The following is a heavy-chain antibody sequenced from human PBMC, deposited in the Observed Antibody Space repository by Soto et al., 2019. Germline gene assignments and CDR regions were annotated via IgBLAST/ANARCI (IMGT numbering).Heavy chain of an antibody. CDR1: RFSLSRCA. V-gene: IGHV3-30*17. CDR2: ISYDGANK. D-gene: IGHD6-13*01. CDR3: ARPSSSSWYPGDYYYCMDV. J-gene: IGHJ6*02. Sequence: GRTRRLSCAAYRFSLSRCAIHWVHQASGNDIRRVAVISYDGANKYYADSVKGRITISKDYSKNTLYLQMNSLRAEDTAVYYCARPSSSSWYPGDYYYCMDVCYQGTTVTVS.